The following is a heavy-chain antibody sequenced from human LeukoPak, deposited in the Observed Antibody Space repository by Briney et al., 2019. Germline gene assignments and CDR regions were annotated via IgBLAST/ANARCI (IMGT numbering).Heavy chain of an antibody. CDR1: GFTFSGYW. D-gene: IGHD3-10*01. CDR3: ARWIGGFDL. Sequence: GGSLRLSCAASGFTFSGYWMNWVRQPPEKGLEWVANINHNGSEKYYVDSVEGRFTISRDNAKNSLYLQMNSLRVDDTAVYFCARWIGGFDLWGQGVLVTVSS. J-gene: IGHJ4*02. CDR2: INHNGSEK. V-gene: IGHV3-7*01.